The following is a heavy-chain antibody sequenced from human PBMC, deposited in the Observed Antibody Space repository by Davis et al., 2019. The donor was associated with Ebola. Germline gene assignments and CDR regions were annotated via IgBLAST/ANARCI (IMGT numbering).Heavy chain of an antibody. CDR3: ARTRATSRFFDY. CDR2: ISSSGSKI. Sequence: GGSLRLSCAASGFTFSSYEMNWVRQAPGKGLEWVSYISSSGSKIYYADSVKGRFTISRDNAKNSLYLQMNSLRAEDTAVYYCARTRATSRFFDYWGQGTLVTVSS. J-gene: IGHJ4*02. CDR1: GFTFSSYE. D-gene: IGHD1-26*01. V-gene: IGHV3-48*03.